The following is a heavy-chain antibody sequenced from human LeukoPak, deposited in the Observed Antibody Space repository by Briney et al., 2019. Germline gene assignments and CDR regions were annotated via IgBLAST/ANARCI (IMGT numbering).Heavy chain of an antibody. V-gene: IGHV3-30*18. D-gene: IGHD1-26*01. CDR1: GFTFSSYG. J-gene: IGHJ3*02. CDR3: AKTSIVGALGAFDI. Sequence: GRSLRLSCAASGFTFSSYGMHWVRQAPGKGLEWVAVISYDGSNKYCADSVKGRFTISRDNSKNTLYLQMSSLRAEDTAVYYCAKTSIVGALGAFDIWGQGTMVTVSS. CDR2: ISYDGSNK.